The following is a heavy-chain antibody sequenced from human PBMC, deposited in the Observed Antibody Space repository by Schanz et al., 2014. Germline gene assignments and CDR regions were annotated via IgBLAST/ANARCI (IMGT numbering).Heavy chain of an antibody. CDR3: ARDLRNSRPSYYDH. D-gene: IGHD6-13*01. CDR2: VTSRNYM. V-gene: IGHV3-21*01. J-gene: IGHJ4*02. Sequence: PGGSLRLSCEASGFTFTTYRMDWVRQAPGKGLEWVSSVTSRNYMYYADSVTGRFTLSRDSAKNLVFLQMNSLRVEDTAVYYCARDLRNSRPSYYDHWGQGTLVTVSA. CDR1: GFTFTTYR.